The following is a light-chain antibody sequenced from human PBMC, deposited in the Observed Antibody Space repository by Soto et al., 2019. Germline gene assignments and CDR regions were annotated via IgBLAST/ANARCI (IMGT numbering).Light chain of an antibody. J-gene: IGLJ1*01. V-gene: IGLV2-14*01. CDR3: SSYAGSSNV. CDR2: EVS. Sequence: QSVLTQPASVSGSPGQSITISCTGTSSDVGAHNFVSWYQQHPGKAPKLMIYEVSNRPSGVSDRFSGSKSDNTASLTVSGLQAEDEADYYCSSYAGSSNVFGTGTKVTVL. CDR1: SSDVGAHNF.